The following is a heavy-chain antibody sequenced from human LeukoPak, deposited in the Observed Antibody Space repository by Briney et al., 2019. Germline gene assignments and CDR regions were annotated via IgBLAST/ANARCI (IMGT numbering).Heavy chain of an antibody. J-gene: IGHJ4*02. CDR3: ARALSGSYFEWGY. V-gene: IGHV3-53*01. D-gene: IGHD1-26*01. CDR1: GFTVSSNY. Sequence: GGSLRLSCAASGFTVSSNYMSWVRQAPGKGLEWVSVIYSGGSTYYADSVKGRFTISRDNSKNTQYLQMNSLRAEDTAVYYCARALSGSYFEWGYWGQGTLVTVSS. CDR2: IYSGGST.